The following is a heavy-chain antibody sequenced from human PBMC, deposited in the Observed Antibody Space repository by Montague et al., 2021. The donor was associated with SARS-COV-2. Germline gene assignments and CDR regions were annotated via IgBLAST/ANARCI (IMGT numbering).Heavy chain of an antibody. J-gene: IGHJ6*02. CDR3: ARALYGSGSYPRGTDYYYYGMDV. D-gene: IGHD3-10*01. CDR1: GFTFSSYD. Sequence: LSLSLSASGFTFSSYDMHWVRQATGKGLEWVSAIGTAGDTYYPGSVKGRFTISRENAKSSLYLQMNSLRAGDTAVYYCARALYGSGSYPRGTDYYYYGMDVWGQGTTVTVSS. V-gene: IGHV3-13*01. CDR2: IGTAGDT.